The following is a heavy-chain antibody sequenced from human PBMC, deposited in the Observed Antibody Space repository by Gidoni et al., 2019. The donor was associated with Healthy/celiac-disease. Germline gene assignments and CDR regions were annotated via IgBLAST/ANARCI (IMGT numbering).Heavy chain of an antibody. V-gene: IGHV3-48*03. CDR3: ARDRLWFGELLSYYYYGMDV. Sequence: EVQLVESGGGLVQPGGSLRLSCAASGFTFSSYEMNWVRQAPGKGLVWVSYISSSGSTIYYADSVKGRFTISRDNAKNSLYLQMNSLRAEDTAVYYCARDRLWFGELLSYYYYGMDVWGQGTTVTVSS. CDR2: ISSSGSTI. D-gene: IGHD3-10*01. J-gene: IGHJ6*02. CDR1: GFTFSSYE.